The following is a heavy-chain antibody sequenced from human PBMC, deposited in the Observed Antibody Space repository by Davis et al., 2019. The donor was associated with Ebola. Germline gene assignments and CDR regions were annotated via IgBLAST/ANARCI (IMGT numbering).Heavy chain of an antibody. CDR3: AKNKMTSSGSYGVDV. CDR1: GLTFTNSA. Sequence: GESLKISCAASGLTFTNSAMSWVRQAPGKGLEWVSGMSDSGGSTYYAASVKGRFTISRDNSKNTLYLQMNGLRVEDTAVYYCAKNKMTSSGSYGVDVWGHGTTVTVSS. V-gene: IGHV3-23*01. CDR2: MSDSGGST. D-gene: IGHD3-10*01. J-gene: IGHJ6*02.